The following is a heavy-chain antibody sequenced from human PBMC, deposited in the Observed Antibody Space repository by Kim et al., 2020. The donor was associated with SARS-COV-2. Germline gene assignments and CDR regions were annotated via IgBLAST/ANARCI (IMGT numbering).Heavy chain of an antibody. D-gene: IGHD2-2*01. CDR3: ARLHYPLNCSSTSCYWLKWVQPAEYYFDY. J-gene: IGHJ4*02. CDR1: GGSFSGYY. Sequence: SETLSLTCAVYGGSFSGYYWSWIRQPPGKGLEWIGEINHSGSTNYNPSLKSRVTISVDTSNNQFSLKLSSVTAADTAVYYCARLHYPLNCSSTSCYWLKWVQPAEYYFDYWGQGTLVTVSS. CDR2: INHSGST. V-gene: IGHV4-34*01.